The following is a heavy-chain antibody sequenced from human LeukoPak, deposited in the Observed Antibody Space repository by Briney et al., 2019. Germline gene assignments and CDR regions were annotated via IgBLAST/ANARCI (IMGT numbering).Heavy chain of an antibody. CDR3: ARDKGSAVAGTTGGLFDY. J-gene: IGHJ4*02. D-gene: IGHD6-19*01. CDR2: IWYDGSNK. CDR1: GFTFSSYG. V-gene: IGHV3-33*01. Sequence: PGRSLRLSCAASGFTFSSYGMHWVRQAPGKGLEWVAVIWYDGSNKYYADSVKGRFTISRDNSKNTLYLQMNSLRAEDTAVYYCARDKGSAVAGTTGGLFDYRGQGTLVTVSS.